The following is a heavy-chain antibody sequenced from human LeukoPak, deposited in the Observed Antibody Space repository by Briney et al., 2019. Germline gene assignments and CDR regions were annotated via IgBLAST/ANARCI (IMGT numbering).Heavy chain of an antibody. V-gene: IGHV3-23*01. J-gene: IGHJ3*02. Sequence: GGSLRLSCTASGFTFSSHAMSWVRQAPGKGLEWVSTISGSGSTRFSADSVKGRFTISRDNSKNTLYLQMNSLRAEDTAVYYCARKLDAFDIWGQGTMVTVSS. CDR3: ARKLDAFDI. D-gene: IGHD2-15*01. CDR1: GFTFSSHA. CDR2: ISGSGSTR.